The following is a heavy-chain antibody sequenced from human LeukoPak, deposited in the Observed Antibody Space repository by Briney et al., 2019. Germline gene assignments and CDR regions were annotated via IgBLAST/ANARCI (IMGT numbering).Heavy chain of an antibody. D-gene: IGHD1/OR15-1a*01. J-gene: IGHJ4*02. V-gene: IGHV3-23*01. Sequence: GGSLRLSCAASGFAFSSYAMSWVRQATGKGLEWVSAISGSGGSTYYADSVKGRFTISRDNSKNTLYLQMNSLRAEDTAVYYCAKFDRENSNFDYWGQGTLVTVSS. CDR2: ISGSGGST. CDR3: AKFDRENSNFDY. CDR1: GFAFSSYA.